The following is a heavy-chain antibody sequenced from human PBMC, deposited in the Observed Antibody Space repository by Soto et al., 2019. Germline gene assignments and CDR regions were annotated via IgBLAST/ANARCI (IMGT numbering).Heavy chain of an antibody. CDR3: ARGVRAETYYNAFDY. CDR1: GFSFKNYA. D-gene: IGHD3-10*01. V-gene: IGHV3-30-3*01. CDR2: ISHNDEPKI. Sequence: QVQLVESGGGVVQPGSSLRLSCAASGFSFKNYAFHWVRQAPGKGLEWVALISHNDEPKIFYADSVQGRFTISRANFKNTVYLQMNSLRDEDTAVYHCARGVRAETYYNAFDYWGQGTQVTVSS. J-gene: IGHJ4*01.